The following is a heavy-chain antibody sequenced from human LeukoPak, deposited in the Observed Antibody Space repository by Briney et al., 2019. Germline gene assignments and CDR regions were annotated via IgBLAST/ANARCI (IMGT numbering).Heavy chain of an antibody. CDR2: INPSGGST. V-gene: IGHV1-46*01. CDR3: ARGTGYCSSTSCYWRWSYWFDP. J-gene: IGHJ5*02. D-gene: IGHD2-2*01. CDR1: GYTFTSYY. Sequence: VASVKVSCKASGYTFTSYYMHWVRQAPGQGLEWMGIINPSGGSTSYAQKFQGRVTMARDTSTSTVYMELSSLRSEDTAVYYCARGTGYCSSTSCYWRWSYWFDPWGQGTLVTVSS.